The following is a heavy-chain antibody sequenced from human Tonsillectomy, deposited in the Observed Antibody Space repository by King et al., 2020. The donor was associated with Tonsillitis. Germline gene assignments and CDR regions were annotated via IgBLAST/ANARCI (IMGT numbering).Heavy chain of an antibody. V-gene: IGHV4-59*01. J-gene: IGHJ4*02. D-gene: IGHD1-1*01. CDR1: VGSIISYY. CDR3: AREDNYYFDY. CDR2: FYYSGGT. Sequence: QLQESGPGLVKPSETLSLTCTVSVGSIISYYWSWIRQPPGKGLEWIGYFYYSGGTNYNPSPKSLVTISVDTSKNQFSLQLSSVTAADTAVYYCAREDNYYFDYWGQGTLVTVSS.